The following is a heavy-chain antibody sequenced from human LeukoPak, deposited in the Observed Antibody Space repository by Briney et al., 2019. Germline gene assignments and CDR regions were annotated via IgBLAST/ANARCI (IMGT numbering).Heavy chain of an antibody. D-gene: IGHD1-1*01. J-gene: IGHJ4*02. CDR1: GFTFSSLA. CDR2: IRSNGDTT. Sequence: GWSLALACTASGFTFSSLAMTSVGQAPGKGLEWVSTIRSNGDTTYNADSVKGRFTISRDNSKNTLYLELNSLRVEDTATFYCAKGQELDDGVFDSWGQETMVTVSS. V-gene: IGHV3-23*01. CDR3: AKGQELDDGVFDS.